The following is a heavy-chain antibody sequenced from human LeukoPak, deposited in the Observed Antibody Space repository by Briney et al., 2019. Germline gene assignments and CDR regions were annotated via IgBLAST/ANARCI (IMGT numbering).Heavy chain of an antibody. CDR3: ARAGGGFGELNDY. D-gene: IGHD3-10*01. CDR2: IFYSGST. V-gene: IGHV4-59*01. Sequence: SETLSLTCTVSGGSISSYYWSWIRQPPGKGLEWIRYIFYSGSTNYNPSLKSRVTISVDTSKNQFSLKLSSVTAADTAVYYCARAGGGFGELNDYWGQGTLVTVSS. J-gene: IGHJ4*02. CDR1: GGSISSYY.